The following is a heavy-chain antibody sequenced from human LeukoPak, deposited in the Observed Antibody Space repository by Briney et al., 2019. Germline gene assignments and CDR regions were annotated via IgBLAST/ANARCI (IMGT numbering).Heavy chain of an antibody. CDR3: ARGVGGKPNTRPYYYYGMDV. V-gene: IGHV4-34*01. D-gene: IGHD3-16*01. CDR2: INHSGST. CDR1: GGSFSGYY. Sequence: SETLSLTYAVYGGSFSGYYWSWIRQPPGKGLEWIGEINHSGSTNYNPSLKSRVTISVDTSKNQFSLKLSSVTAADTAVYYCARGVGGKPNTRPYYYYGMDVWGQGTTVAVSS. J-gene: IGHJ6*02.